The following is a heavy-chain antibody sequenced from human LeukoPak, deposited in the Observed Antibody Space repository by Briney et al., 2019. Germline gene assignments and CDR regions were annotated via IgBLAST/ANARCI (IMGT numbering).Heavy chain of an antibody. Sequence: GRSLRLPCAASGFTFSSYAMHWVRQAPGKGLEWVAVISYDGSNKYYADSVKGRFTISRDNSKNTLYLQMNSLRAEDTAVYYCARTSDSYGTGWYFDLWGRGTLVTVSS. CDR3: ARTSDSYGTGWYFDL. J-gene: IGHJ2*01. D-gene: IGHD5-18*01. CDR1: GFTFSSYA. V-gene: IGHV3-30*04. CDR2: ISYDGSNK.